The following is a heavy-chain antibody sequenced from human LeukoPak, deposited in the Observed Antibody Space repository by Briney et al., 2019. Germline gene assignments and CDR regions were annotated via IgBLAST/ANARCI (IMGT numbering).Heavy chain of an antibody. Sequence: GGSLRLSCATSGFSVSSNYMSWVRQAPGKGLEWVSLIYSGASTYYADPVKGRFTISRDNSKNTLYLQMNSLRDEDTAVYYCARVYRDYYFDPWGQGTLVTVS. CDR3: ARVYRDYYFDP. J-gene: IGHJ4*02. CDR1: GFSVSSNY. CDR2: IYSGAST. V-gene: IGHV3-53*01. D-gene: IGHD4-17*01.